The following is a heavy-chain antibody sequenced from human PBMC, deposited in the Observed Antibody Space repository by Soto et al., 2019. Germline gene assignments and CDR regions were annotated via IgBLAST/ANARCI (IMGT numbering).Heavy chain of an antibody. Sequence: ASVKVSCKVSGYTLTELSMHWVRQAPGKGLEWMGSFDPEDGETIYAQKFQGRVTMTEDTSTDTAYMELSSLRSEDTAVYYCATEALWYSSGWPDYWGQGTLVTVSS. V-gene: IGHV1-24*01. CDR3: ATEALWYSSGWPDY. CDR1: GYTLTELS. D-gene: IGHD6-19*01. CDR2: FDPEDGET. J-gene: IGHJ4*02.